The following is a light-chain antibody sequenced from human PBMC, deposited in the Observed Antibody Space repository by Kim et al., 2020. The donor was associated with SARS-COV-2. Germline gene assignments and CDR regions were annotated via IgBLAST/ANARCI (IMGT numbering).Light chain of an antibody. J-gene: IGLJ2*01. CDR3: QAWDSSTPV. CDR1: KLGYKY. Sequence: VAPGQTASITCSGDKLGYKYACWYQQNPGQSPVLVIYQDTPRPSGIPERFSGSNSGNTATLTISGTQAMDEADYYCQAWDSSTPVFGGGTQLTVL. V-gene: IGLV3-1*01. CDR2: QDT.